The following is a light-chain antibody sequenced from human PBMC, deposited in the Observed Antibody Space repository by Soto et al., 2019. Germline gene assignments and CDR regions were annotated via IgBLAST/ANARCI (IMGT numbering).Light chain of an antibody. J-gene: IGKJ4*01. CDR2: DAS. CDR1: QSVSSY. Sequence: EIVLTQSPATLSLSPGERATLSCRASQSVSSYLAWYQQKPGQAPRLLIYDASNRATGIPARFSGSGSGTDFTLTISSLEPDDFAVYYSQQRSEWTSTFGGGTKVQIK. CDR3: QQRSEWTST. V-gene: IGKV3-11*01.